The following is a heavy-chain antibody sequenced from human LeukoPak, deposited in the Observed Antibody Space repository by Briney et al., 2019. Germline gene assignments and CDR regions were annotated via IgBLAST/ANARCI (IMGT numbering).Heavy chain of an antibody. CDR2: ISSSGSTM. CDR1: GFTFSSYE. J-gene: IGHJ4*02. CDR3: ARSGYSGYDYGSSVDY. Sequence: PGGSLRLSCAASGFTFSSYEMNWVRQAPGKGLEWVSYISSSGSTMYYADSVKGRFTISRDNAKNSLYLQMNSLRAEDTAVYYCARSGYSGYDYGSSVDYWGQGTLVTVSS. D-gene: IGHD5-12*01. V-gene: IGHV3-48*03.